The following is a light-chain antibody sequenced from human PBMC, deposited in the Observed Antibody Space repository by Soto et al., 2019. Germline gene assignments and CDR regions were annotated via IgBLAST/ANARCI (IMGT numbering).Light chain of an antibody. V-gene: IGKV3-11*01. CDR3: QQYNNWPPVT. Sequence: EIVLTQSPATLSLSPGERATLSCRASQRVSSYLAWYQQKPGQAPRLLIYDASNRATGIPARFSGSGSGTDFTLTISSLEPEDFAVYYCQQYNNWPPVTFGPGTKVDI. CDR2: DAS. CDR1: QRVSSY. J-gene: IGKJ3*01.